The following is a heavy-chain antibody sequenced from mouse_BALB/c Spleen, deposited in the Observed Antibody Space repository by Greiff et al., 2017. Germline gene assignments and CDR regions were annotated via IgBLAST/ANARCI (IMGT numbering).Heavy chain of an antibody. CDR3: EWEGSSGTGFDY. J-gene: IGHJ2*01. CDR2: ISSGGSYT. D-gene: IGHD3-3*01. V-gene: IGHV5-9-4*01. CDR1: GFTFSSYA. Sequence: EVMLVESGGGLVKPGGSLKLSCAASGFTFSSYAMSWVRQTPEKGLEWVAEISSGGSYTYYPDTVTGRVTISRDNAKNTLYLEMSSLRSEDTAMYYCEWEGSSGTGFDYWGQGTTVTVSS.